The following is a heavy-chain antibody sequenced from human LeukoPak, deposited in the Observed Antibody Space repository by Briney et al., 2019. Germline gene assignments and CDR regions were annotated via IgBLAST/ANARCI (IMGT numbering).Heavy chain of an antibody. CDR2: ISSSSSYT. J-gene: IGHJ4*02. CDR3: AQARGSGSYPFGY. D-gene: IGHD3-10*01. V-gene: IGHV3-11*06. Sequence: GGSLRLSCAASGFTFSDYCMSWIRQAPGKGLEWVSYISSSSSYTNYADSVKGRFTISRDNAKNSLYLQMNSLRAEDTAVYYCAQARGSGSYPFGYWGQGTLVTVSS. CDR1: GFTFSDYC.